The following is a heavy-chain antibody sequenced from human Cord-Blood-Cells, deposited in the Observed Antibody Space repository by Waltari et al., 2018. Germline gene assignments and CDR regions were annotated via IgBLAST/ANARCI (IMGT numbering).Heavy chain of an antibody. J-gene: IGHJ4*02. CDR2: INPNSGGT. CDR1: GHTFTGYY. Sequence: QVQLVQSGAEVKKPGASVKVSCKASGHTFTGYYMHWVRTAPGQGLEWMGWINPNSGGTNYAQKFQGWVTMTRDTSISTAYMELSRLRSDDTAVYYCARSGYCSSTSCYSDYWGQGTLVTVSS. CDR3: ARSGYCSSTSCYSDY. V-gene: IGHV1-2*04. D-gene: IGHD2-2*01.